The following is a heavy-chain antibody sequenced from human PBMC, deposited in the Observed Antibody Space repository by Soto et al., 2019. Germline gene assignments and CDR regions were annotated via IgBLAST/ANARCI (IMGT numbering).Heavy chain of an antibody. J-gene: IGHJ4*02. V-gene: IGHV3-23*01. CDR3: AKDESGEMATTHFDY. CDR2: ISGSGGST. CDR1: GFTFSSYA. D-gene: IGHD5-12*01. Sequence: HPGGSLRLSCAASGFTFSSYAMSWVRQAPGKGLEWVSAISGSGGSTYYADSVKGRFTISRDNSKNTLYLQMNSLRAEDTAVYYCAKDESGEMATTHFDYWGQGTLVTVSS.